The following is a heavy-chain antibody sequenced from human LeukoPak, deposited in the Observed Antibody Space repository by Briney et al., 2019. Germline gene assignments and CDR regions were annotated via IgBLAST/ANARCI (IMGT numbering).Heavy chain of an antibody. D-gene: IGHD6-13*01. CDR2: ISWNSGSI. CDR1: GFTFDDYA. V-gene: IGHV3-9*01. J-gene: IGHJ6*02. Sequence: PGGSLRLYCAASGFTFDDYAMHWVRQAPGKGLEWVSGISWNSGSIGYADSVKGRFTISRDNAKNSLYLQMNSLRAEDTALYYCAKDSGSSSWYSHYYYGMDVWGQGTTVTVSS. CDR3: AKDSGSSSWYSHYYYGMDV.